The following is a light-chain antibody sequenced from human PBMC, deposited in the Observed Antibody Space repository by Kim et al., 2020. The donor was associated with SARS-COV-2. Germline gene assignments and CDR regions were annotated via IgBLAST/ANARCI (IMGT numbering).Light chain of an antibody. V-gene: IGKV3-15*01. J-gene: IGKJ4*01. CDR3: LQYNAWPLT. Sequence: GSPGERATLSCRASQSVNSNLAWYQQKPGQAPSLLIYYTSIRATGVPATFSGRGSGTEFTLTISSLRSADVAVYYCLQYNAWPLTFGGGTKVEIK. CDR2: YTS. CDR1: QSVNSN.